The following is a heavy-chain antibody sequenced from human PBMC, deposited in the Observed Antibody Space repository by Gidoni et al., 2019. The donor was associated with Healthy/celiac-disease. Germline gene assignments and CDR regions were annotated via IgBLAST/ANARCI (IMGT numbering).Heavy chain of an antibody. D-gene: IGHD3-3*01. Sequence: QVQLVESGGGVVQPGRSLRLSCAASGFTFSSYGMHWVRQAPGKGLEWVAVIWYDGSNKYYADSVKGRFTISRDNSKNTLYLQMNSLRAEDTAVYYCARSNTIFGVVIGYFDYWGQGTLVTVSS. CDR1: GFTFSSYG. CDR2: IWYDGSNK. CDR3: ARSNTIFGVVIGYFDY. V-gene: IGHV3-33*01. J-gene: IGHJ4*02.